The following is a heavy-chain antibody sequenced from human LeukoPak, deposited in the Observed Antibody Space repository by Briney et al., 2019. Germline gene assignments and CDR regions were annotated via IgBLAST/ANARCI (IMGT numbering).Heavy chain of an antibody. CDR1: GGSLSSSNW. V-gene: IGHV4-4*02. D-gene: IGHD3-10*01. CDR2: IYHGGST. CDR3: ARGTPRGPLRYYYGMDV. Sequence: PSETLSLTCAVSGGSLSSSNWWSWVRQPPGKGLEWIGEIYHGGSTNYNPSLKSRVTISVDKSKNQFSLKLSSVTAADTAVYYCARGTPRGPLRYYYGMDVWGQGTTVTVSS. J-gene: IGHJ6*02.